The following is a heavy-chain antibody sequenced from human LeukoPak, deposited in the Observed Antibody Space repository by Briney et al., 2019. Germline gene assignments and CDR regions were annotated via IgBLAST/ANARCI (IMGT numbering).Heavy chain of an antibody. J-gene: IGHJ4*02. CDR1: GFTFSDYY. Sequence: GGSLRLSCAASGFTFSDYYMSWIRQAPGKGLEWVSYISSSGSTIYYADSVKGRFTISRDNSKNTLYLQMNSLRAEDTAVYYCARVVWYYDSSGYYHAGDYFDYWGQGTLVTVSS. CDR3: ARVVWYYDSSGYYHAGDYFDY. D-gene: IGHD3-22*01. V-gene: IGHV3-11*01. CDR2: ISSSGSTI.